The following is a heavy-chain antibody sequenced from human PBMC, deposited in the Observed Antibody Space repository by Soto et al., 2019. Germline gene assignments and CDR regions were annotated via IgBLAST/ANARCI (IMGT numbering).Heavy chain of an antibody. J-gene: IGHJ4*02. V-gene: IGHV1-69*02. CDR3: ATIFGSGSRAFDY. CDR2: FNPILSFS. CDR1: GDTFNFYT. D-gene: IGHD3-10*01. Sequence: QVQLVQSGAEVKKPRSSVKVSCKASGDTFNFYTINWVRQAPGLGLEWMGRFNPILSFSNSALKFQGRVTLTADKSTSTAYMVLSSLRSEDTAIYYCATIFGSGSRAFDYWGQGALVTVSS.